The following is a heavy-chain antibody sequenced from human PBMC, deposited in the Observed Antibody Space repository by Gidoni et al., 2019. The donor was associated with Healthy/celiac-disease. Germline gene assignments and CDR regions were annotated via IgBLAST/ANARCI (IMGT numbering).Heavy chain of an antibody. V-gene: IGHV3-21*01. J-gene: IGHJ4*02. D-gene: IGHD3-22*01. CDR1: GFTFSSYS. CDR3: ARVLDTYYYDSSGYYDDY. Sequence: EVQLVESGGGLVKPGGSLRLSCAASGFTFSSYSMNWVRQAPGKGLEWVSSISSSSSYIYYADSVKGRFTISRDNAKNSLYLQMNSLRAEDTAVYYCARVLDTYYYDSSGYYDDYWGQGTLVTVSS. CDR2: ISSSSSYI.